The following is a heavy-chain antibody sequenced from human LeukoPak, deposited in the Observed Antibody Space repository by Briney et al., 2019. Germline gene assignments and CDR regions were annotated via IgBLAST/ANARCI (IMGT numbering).Heavy chain of an antibody. D-gene: IGHD3-10*01. J-gene: IGHJ4*02. V-gene: IGHV3-23*01. CDR3: AKRQYYYGSGSSFDY. CDR1: GFTFSSYA. CDR2: ISGSDGST. Sequence: GGSLRLSCAASGFTFSSYAMSWVRQAPGKGLEWVSAISGSDGSTYYADSVKGRFTISRDNSKNTLYLQMNSLRAEDTAVYYCAKRQYYYGSGSSFDYWGQGTLVTVSS.